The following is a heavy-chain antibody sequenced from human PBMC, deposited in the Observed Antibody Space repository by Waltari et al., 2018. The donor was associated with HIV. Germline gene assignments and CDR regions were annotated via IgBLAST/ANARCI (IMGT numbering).Heavy chain of an antibody. D-gene: IGHD2-8*01. V-gene: IGHV4-34*01. J-gene: IGHJ4*02. CDR3: TRGYDRVPADY. CDR2: IKLGALT. Sequence: QVQLQQWGAGLLKPSETLSLTCAVYGGSFNDYYWNWVRQPPGKGLEWSGEIKLGALTHYNPSLNGRVTISADTSKHQFSLKLTSVTAADTAVYYCTRGYDRVPADYWGQGTLVTVST. CDR1: GGSFNDYY.